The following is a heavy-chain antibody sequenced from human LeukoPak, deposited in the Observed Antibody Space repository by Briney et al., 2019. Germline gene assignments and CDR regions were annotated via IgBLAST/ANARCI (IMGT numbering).Heavy chain of an antibody. J-gene: IGHJ3*02. CDR3: ARRKGDITGYYDAFDI. D-gene: IGHD3-22*01. Sequence: SQTLSLTCTVSGGSISSGDYYWSWIRQPPGKGLEWIGHIYYSGSTNYNPSLRSRVTISLDTSRNQFSLRLSSVTAADTAVYYCARRKGDITGYYDAFDIWGQGTMVTVSS. CDR2: IYYSGST. CDR1: GGSISSGDYY. V-gene: IGHV4-30-4*08.